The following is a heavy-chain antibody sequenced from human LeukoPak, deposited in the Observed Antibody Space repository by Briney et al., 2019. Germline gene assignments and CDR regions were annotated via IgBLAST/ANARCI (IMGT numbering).Heavy chain of an antibody. D-gene: IGHD1-26*01. CDR1: GYTFTSYD. V-gene: IGHV1-8*01. Sequence: EASVKVSRKASGYTFTSYDINWVRQATGQGLEWMGWMNPNSGNTGYAQKFQGRVTMTRDTSISTAYMELSRLRSDDTALYYCARGTGRSTYYPNWFDRWGQGTLVTVSS. CDR3: ARGTGRSTYYPNWFDR. CDR2: MNPNSGNT. J-gene: IGHJ5*02.